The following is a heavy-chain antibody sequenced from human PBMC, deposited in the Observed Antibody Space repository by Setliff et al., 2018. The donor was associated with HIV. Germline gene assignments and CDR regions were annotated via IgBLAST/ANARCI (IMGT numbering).Heavy chain of an antibody. D-gene: IGHD5-18*01. J-gene: IGHJ4*02. CDR3: SARYSYGPQFDY. Sequence: GGSLRLSCAASGFPFSAYIMNWVRQAPGKGLEWVGFIRSKAYGGTTEYAASVKGRFTISRDDSKSIAYLQMNSLKTEDTAMYYCSARYSYGPQFDYWGQGTLVTVSS. CDR1: GFPFSAYI. V-gene: IGHV3-49*04. CDR2: IRSKAYGGTT.